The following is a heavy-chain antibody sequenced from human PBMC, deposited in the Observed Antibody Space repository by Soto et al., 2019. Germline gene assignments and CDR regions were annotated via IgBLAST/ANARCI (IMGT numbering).Heavy chain of an antibody. CDR3: AKTPGRIVVVPAAIVFDY. D-gene: IGHD2-2*01. CDR2: ISGSGGST. CDR1: GFTFSSYA. J-gene: IGHJ4*02. V-gene: IGHV3-23*01. Sequence: HPGGSLRLSCAASGFTFSSYAMSWVRQAPGKGLEWVSAISGSGGSTYYADSVKGRFTISRDNSKNTLYLQMNSLRAEDTAVYYCAKTPGRIVVVPAAIVFDYWGQGTLVTVSS.